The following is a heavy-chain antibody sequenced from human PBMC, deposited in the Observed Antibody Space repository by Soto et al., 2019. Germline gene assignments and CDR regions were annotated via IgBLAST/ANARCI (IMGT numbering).Heavy chain of an antibody. D-gene: IGHD2-2*01. CDR1: GGSFSFYS. J-gene: IGHJ6*02. V-gene: IGHV4-34*01. CDR3: ARGYCSNTSCYLYAIDV. Sequence: SETLSLTCALYGGSFSFYSWSWIRQPPGEGLEWIGEINHSGSTNYNPSLKSRVTISVDTSKNQFSLKLSSVTAADTAVYYCARGYCSNTSCYLYAIDVWSQGATVTVSS. CDR2: INHSGST.